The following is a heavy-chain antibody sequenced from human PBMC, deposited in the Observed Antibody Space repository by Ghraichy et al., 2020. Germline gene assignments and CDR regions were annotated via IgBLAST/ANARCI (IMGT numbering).Heavy chain of an antibody. CDR1: GFTFRSYG. CDR3: AKIIAAAATGDY. V-gene: IGHV3-30*18. D-gene: IGHD6-13*01. J-gene: IGHJ4*02. CDR2: ISYDGNNK. Sequence: GGSLRLSCVASGFTFRSYGMHWVRQAPGKGLEWVAVISYDGNNKYYADSVKGRFTISRDNSKNTLYLQMNSLRAEDTAVYYCAKIIAAAATGDYWGQGTLVTVSS.